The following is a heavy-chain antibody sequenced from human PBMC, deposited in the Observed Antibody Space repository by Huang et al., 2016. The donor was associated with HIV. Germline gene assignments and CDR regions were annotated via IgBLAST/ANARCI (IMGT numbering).Heavy chain of an antibody. Sequence: EVQLVESGGGLVQPGGSLRLSCAASGFTFSSYWMHWVRQAPGKGLDWVSRINSDGSSSGYADSVKGRFTISRDNAKNTLYLQMNSLRAEDTAVYYCVRDPRIQSWLNYFDYWGQGTLVSVSS. D-gene: IGHD3-22*01. V-gene: IGHV3-74*01. J-gene: IGHJ4*02. CDR2: INSDGSSS. CDR1: GFTFSSYW. CDR3: VRDPRIQSWLNYFDY.